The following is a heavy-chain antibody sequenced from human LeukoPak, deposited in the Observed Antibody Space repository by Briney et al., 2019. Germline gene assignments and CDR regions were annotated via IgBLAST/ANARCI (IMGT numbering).Heavy chain of an antibody. J-gene: IGHJ6*03. V-gene: IGHV1-18*01. CDR3: ARTTTSARHYNYYMDV. D-gene: IGHD4-17*01. CDR1: GYTFTSYG. Sequence: VASVKVSCKASGYTFTSYGISWVRQAPGQGLEWMGWVSAYNDNTNYAQKLQGRVTMTSDTSTSTAYMELRSLTSDDTAVYYCARTTTSARHYNYYMDVWGKGTTVTVSS. CDR2: VSAYNDNT.